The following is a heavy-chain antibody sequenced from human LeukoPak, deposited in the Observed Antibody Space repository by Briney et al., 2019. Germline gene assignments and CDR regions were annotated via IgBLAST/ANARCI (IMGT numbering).Heavy chain of an antibody. CDR2: IYTSGST. V-gene: IGHV4-4*07. Sequence: SETLSLTCTVSGGSISSYYWSWIRQPAGKGLEWIGRIYTSGSTNYNPSLKSRVTMSVDTSKNQFSLKLSSVTAADTAVYYCSRLTNYGYHYYYGMDVWGQGTTVTVSS. CDR1: GGSISSYY. D-gene: IGHD3-10*01. J-gene: IGHJ6*02. CDR3: SRLTNYGYHYYYGMDV.